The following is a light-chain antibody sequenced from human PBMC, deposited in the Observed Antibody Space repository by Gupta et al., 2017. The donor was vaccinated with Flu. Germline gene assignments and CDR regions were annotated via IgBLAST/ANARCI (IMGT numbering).Light chain of an antibody. CDR3: SSYTSSSTYV. J-gene: IGLJ1*01. CDR1: SSDVGGYNY. Sequence: HSALTQPASVSGSPGQSITIYCTGTSSDVGGYNYVSWYQQHPGKAPKLMIYEVSNRPSGVSNRFSGSKSGNTASLTISGLQAEDEADYYCSSYTSSSTYVFGTGTKVTVL. CDR2: EVS. V-gene: IGLV2-14*01.